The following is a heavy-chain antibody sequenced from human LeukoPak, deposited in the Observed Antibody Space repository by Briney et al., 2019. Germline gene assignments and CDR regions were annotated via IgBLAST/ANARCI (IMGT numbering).Heavy chain of an antibody. CDR2: ISYDGSNK. J-gene: IGHJ4*02. CDR1: GFTFSSCG. CDR3: AKERSGGSAYFDY. Sequence: HPGRSLRLSCAASGFTFSSCGMHWVRQAPGKGLEWVAVISYDGSNKYYADSVKGRFTISRDNSKNTLYLQMNSLRAEDTAVYYCAKERSGGSAYFDYWGQGTLVTVSS. D-gene: IGHD2-15*01. V-gene: IGHV3-30*18.